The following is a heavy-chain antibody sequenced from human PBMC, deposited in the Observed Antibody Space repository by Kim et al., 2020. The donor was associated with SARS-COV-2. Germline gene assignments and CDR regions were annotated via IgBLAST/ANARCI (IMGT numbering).Heavy chain of an antibody. CDR2: ISYDGSNK. J-gene: IGHJ4*02. D-gene: IGHD4-4*01. CDR3: AKGSDPYDYSNYGGSGGFDY. V-gene: IGHV3-30*18. Sequence: LSLTCAASGFTFSSYGMHWVRQAPGKGLEWVAVISYDGSNKYYADSVKGRFTISRDNSKNTLYLQMNSLRAEDTAVYYCAKGSDPYDYSNYGGSGGFDYWGQGTLVTVSS. CDR1: GFTFSSYG.